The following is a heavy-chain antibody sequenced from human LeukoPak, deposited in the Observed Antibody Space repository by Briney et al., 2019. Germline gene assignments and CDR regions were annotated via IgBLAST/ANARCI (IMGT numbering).Heavy chain of an antibody. Sequence: ASVKLSCKASGYTFTTYSMHWVRQAPGQGLEWMGWINPNSGGTNYAQKFQGRVTMTRDTSISTAYMELSRLRSDDTAVYYCARDRYDFWSGYYGGPDAFDIWGQGTMVTVSS. CDR1: GYTFTTYS. J-gene: IGHJ3*02. D-gene: IGHD3-3*01. V-gene: IGHV1-2*02. CDR3: ARDRYDFWSGYYGGPDAFDI. CDR2: INPNSGGT.